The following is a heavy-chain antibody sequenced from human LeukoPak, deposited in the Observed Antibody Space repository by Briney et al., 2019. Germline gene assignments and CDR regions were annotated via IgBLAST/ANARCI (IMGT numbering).Heavy chain of an antibody. CDR1: GFTFSSYA. J-gene: IGHJ3*02. Sequence: PGGSLRLSCAASGFTFSSYAMSWVRQAPGKGLEWVSAISGSGGSTYYADSVKGRFTISRDNSKNTLYLQMNSLRAEDTAVYYCAKAWYYDSSGYYWIDAFDIWGQGTMVTVSS. D-gene: IGHD3-22*01. CDR2: ISGSGGST. CDR3: AKAWYYDSSGYYWIDAFDI. V-gene: IGHV3-23*01.